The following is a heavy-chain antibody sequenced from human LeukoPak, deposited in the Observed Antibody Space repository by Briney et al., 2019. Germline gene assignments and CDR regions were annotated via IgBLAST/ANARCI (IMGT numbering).Heavy chain of an antibody. Sequence: PGRSLRLSCAASGFTFSSCGMHWVRQAPGKGLGWVAVISYDGSNKYYADSVKGRFTISRDNSKNTLFLEMNSLRAEDTAVYYCAKALTSGWYLDAFNIWGQGTMVTVSS. J-gene: IGHJ3*02. CDR3: AKALTSGWYLDAFNI. V-gene: IGHV3-30*18. CDR1: GFTFSSCG. D-gene: IGHD6-19*01. CDR2: ISYDGSNK.